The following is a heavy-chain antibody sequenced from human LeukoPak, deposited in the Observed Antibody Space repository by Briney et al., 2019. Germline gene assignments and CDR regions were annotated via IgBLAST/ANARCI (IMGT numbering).Heavy chain of an antibody. CDR1: GFTFSSSW. V-gene: IGHV3-74*01. Sequence: GGSLRLSCAASGFTFSSSWMHWVRQAPGKGLVWVSRTNGDGSSTNYADSVKGRFTISRDNAKNTVYLQMNSLRVEDTAVYYCASPRSGGYFDYWGQGTLVTVSS. CDR2: TNGDGSST. CDR3: ASPRSGGYFDY. J-gene: IGHJ4*02. D-gene: IGHD3-10*01.